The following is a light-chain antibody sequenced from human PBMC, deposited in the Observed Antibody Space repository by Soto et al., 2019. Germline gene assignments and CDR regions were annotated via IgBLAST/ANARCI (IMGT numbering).Light chain of an antibody. V-gene: IGKV3-11*01. Sequence: EIVLTQSPATPSLSPGERATLSCRASQSVSSYLAWYQQKPGQAPRLLIYDASNRATGIPARFSGSGSGTDFTLTIRSLEPEDFAVYYCQQRSNWPSITFGQGTRLEIK. CDR3: QQRSNWPSIT. CDR1: QSVSSY. CDR2: DAS. J-gene: IGKJ5*01.